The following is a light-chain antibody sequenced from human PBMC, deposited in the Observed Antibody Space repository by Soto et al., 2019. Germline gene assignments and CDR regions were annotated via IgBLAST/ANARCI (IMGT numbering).Light chain of an antibody. Sequence: DIQMTQSPSSLSASVGDRVTITCRSSQGISNYLAWYQQQPGKVPKLLIYVASTLQTGVPSRFSGSGSGTDFTLTISSLQTEDVGTDYGDKYHSAPWTFSQGTKVDIK. V-gene: IGKV1-27*01. CDR3: DKYHSAPWT. J-gene: IGKJ1*01. CDR1: QGISNY. CDR2: VAS.